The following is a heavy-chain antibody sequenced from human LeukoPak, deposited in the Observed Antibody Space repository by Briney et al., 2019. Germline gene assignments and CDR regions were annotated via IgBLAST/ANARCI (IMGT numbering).Heavy chain of an antibody. V-gene: IGHV3-23*01. J-gene: IGHJ4*02. CDR2: ISGSGGST. Sequence: GGSLRLSCAASGFTFSSYAMGWVRQAPGKGLEWVSAISGSGGSTYYADSVKGRFTISIDNSKNTLYLQMNSLRAEDTAVYYCAKVVAGPQYYFDYWGQGTLVTVSS. D-gene: IGHD6-19*01. CDR3: AKVVAGPQYYFDY. CDR1: GFTFSSYA.